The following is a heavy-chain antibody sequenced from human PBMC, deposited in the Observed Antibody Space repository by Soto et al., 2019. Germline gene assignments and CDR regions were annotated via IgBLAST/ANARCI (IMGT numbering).Heavy chain of an antibody. D-gene: IGHD2-2*02. CDR3: ARADCSSTSCYSKDYYYGMDV. CDR2: MNPNSGNT. J-gene: IGHJ6*02. V-gene: IGHV1-8*01. Sequence: ASEKDSCKASGYTFTRYDRNRVRQATGQGLEWMGWMNPNSGNTGYAQKFQGRVTMTRNTSISTAYMELSSLRSEDTAVYYCARADCSSTSCYSKDYYYGMDVWG. CDR1: GYTFTRYD.